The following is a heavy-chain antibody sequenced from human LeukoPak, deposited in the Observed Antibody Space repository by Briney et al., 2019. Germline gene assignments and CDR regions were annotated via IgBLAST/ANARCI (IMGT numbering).Heavy chain of an antibody. CDR3: ARHRDNSAYGPFDD. J-gene: IGHJ4*02. Sequence: NSSETLSLTCTVSGGSISSSSYYWGWIRQPPGKGLEWIGSIYYSGSTYYNPSLKNRVTISVDTSKNQFSLKLSSVTAADTAVYHCARHRDNSAYGPFDDWGQGTLVTVSS. V-gene: IGHV4-39*01. D-gene: IGHD5-12*01. CDR2: IYYSGST. CDR1: GGSISSSSYY.